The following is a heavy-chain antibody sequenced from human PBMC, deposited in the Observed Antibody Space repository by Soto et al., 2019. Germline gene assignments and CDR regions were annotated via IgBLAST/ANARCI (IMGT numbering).Heavy chain of an antibody. CDR3: AREITILNWFDP. J-gene: IGHJ5*02. V-gene: IGHV1-18*04. D-gene: IGHD3-3*01. CDR1: GYTFTGYY. CDR2: ISAYNGNT. Sequence: ASVKVSCKASGYTFTGYYMHWVRQAPGQGLEWMGWISAYNGNTNYAQKLQGRVTMTTDTSTSTAYMELRSLRSDDTAVYYCAREITILNWFDPWGQGTLVTVSS.